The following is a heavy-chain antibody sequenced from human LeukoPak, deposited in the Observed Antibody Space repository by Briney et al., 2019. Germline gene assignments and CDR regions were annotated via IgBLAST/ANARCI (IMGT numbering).Heavy chain of an antibody. CDR3: ARWRKIDSYFDY. D-gene: IGHD3-3*01. CDR1: GYSFATYW. Sequence: GESLKISCKGSGYSFATYWIAWVRQMPGKGLEWMGIIYPGDSDTRYSPSFQGQVTISADKSISTAYLQWSSLKASDTAMYYCARWRKIDSYFDYWGQGTLVTVSS. J-gene: IGHJ4*02. V-gene: IGHV5-51*01. CDR2: IYPGDSDT.